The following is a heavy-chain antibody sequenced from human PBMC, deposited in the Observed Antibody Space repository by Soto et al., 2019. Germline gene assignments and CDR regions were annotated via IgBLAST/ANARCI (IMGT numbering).Heavy chain of an antibody. CDR1: GYTLTELS. Sequence: ASVKVSCKVSGYTLTELSMHWVRQAPGKGLEWMGGFDPEDGETIYAQKFQGRVTMTEDTSTDTAYMELSSLRSEDTAVYYCAKVTVYDFWSGYYLDPWGQGTLVTVSS. J-gene: IGHJ5*02. V-gene: IGHV1-24*01. D-gene: IGHD3-3*01. CDR3: AKVTVYDFWSGYYLDP. CDR2: FDPEDGET.